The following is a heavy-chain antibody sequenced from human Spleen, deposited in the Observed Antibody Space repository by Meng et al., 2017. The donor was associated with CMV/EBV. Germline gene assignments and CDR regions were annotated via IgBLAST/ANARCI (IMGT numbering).Heavy chain of an antibody. CDR3: ASARSARDTPDYDTLTGDYYHYYGMDV. J-gene: IGHJ6*02. D-gene: IGHD3-9*01. Sequence: RQAPGQGLEWMGGIITMFDIANYAQKFQGRVTITADTSTNTAYMELSSLRSEDTAMYYCASARSARDTPDYDTLTGDYYHYYGMDVWGQGTTVTVSS. V-gene: IGHV1-69*17. CDR2: IITMFDIA.